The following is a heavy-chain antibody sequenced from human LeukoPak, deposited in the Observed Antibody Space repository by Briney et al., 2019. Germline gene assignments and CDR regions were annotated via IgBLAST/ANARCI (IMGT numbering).Heavy chain of an antibody. Sequence: ASVKVSCKASGGTFSSYAISWVRQAPGQGLEWMGRINPNSGGTNYAQKFQGRVTMTRDTSISTAYMELSRLRSDDTAVYYCARESVVATRGSMGYWGQGTLVTVSS. J-gene: IGHJ4*02. CDR3: ARESVVATRGSMGY. CDR1: GGTFSSYA. V-gene: IGHV1-2*06. CDR2: INPNSGGT. D-gene: IGHD5-12*01.